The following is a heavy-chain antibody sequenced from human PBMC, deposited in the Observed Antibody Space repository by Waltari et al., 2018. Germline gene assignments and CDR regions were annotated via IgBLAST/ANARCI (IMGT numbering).Heavy chain of an antibody. CDR1: GYTFTSYY. D-gene: IGHD6-13*01. V-gene: IGHV1-46*01. J-gene: IGHJ4*02. Sequence: QVQLVQSGAEVKKPGALVKVSCKASGYTFTSYYMHWVRQAPGQGLEWMGIISPSGGSTSYAQKFQGRVTMTRDTSTSTVYMELSSLRSEDTAVYYCARGPRQQLAPSVWGQGTLVTVSS. CDR2: ISPSGGST. CDR3: ARGPRQQLAPSV.